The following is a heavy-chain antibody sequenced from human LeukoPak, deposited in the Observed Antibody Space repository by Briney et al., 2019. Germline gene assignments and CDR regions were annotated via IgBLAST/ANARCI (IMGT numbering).Heavy chain of an antibody. Sequence: KPGGSLRLSCAASGFTFTDYYMRWFRQAPGKGLEWISYISSTGNTIYYADSVKGRFTISRDNAKNSLYLQMNSLRAEDTAVYYCARESRANYYDSSGYYDYWGQGTLVAVSS. D-gene: IGHD3-22*01. V-gene: IGHV3-11*01. CDR2: ISSTGNTI. CDR3: ARESRANYYDSSGYYDY. CDR1: GFTFTDYY. J-gene: IGHJ4*02.